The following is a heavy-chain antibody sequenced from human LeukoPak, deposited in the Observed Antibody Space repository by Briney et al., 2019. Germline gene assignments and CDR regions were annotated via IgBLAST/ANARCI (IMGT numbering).Heavy chain of an antibody. J-gene: IGHJ4*02. V-gene: IGHV4-61*02. Sequence: SETLSLTCTVSGGSISSGSYYWRWIRQPAGKGLEWIGRIYTSGSTNYNPSLKSRVTMSVDTSKNQFSLKLTSVTAADTAVYYCASDQNPTKWGQGLLVTISS. CDR1: GGSISSGSYY. D-gene: IGHD1-14*01. CDR2: IYTSGST. CDR3: ASDQNPTK.